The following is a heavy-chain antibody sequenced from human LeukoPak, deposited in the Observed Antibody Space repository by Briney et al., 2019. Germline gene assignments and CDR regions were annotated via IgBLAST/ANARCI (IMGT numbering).Heavy chain of an antibody. Sequence: PSETLSLTCTVSGGSISSGGYYWSWLRQPPGKGLEWIGYIYHSGSTYYNPSLKSRVTISVDRSKNQFSLKLSSVTAADTAVYYCARMTEVVPAASATNSAFDIWGQGTMVTVSS. J-gene: IGHJ3*02. D-gene: IGHD2-2*01. CDR1: GGSISSGGYY. V-gene: IGHV4-30-2*01. CDR3: ARMTEVVPAASATNSAFDI. CDR2: IYHSGST.